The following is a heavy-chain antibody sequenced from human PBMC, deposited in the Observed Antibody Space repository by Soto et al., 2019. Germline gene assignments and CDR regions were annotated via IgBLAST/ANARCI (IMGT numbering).Heavy chain of an antibody. V-gene: IGHV5-10-1*01. J-gene: IGHJ6*02. CDR2: IDPSDSYT. CDR3: ARINIHGNENYYYGMDV. Sequence: PGESLKISCKGSGYSFTSYWISWVRQMPGKGLEWMGRIDPSDSYTNYSPSFQGHVTISADKSISTAYLQWSSLKASDTAMYYCARINIHGNENYYYGMDVWGQGTTVTVSS. CDR1: GYSFTSYW. D-gene: IGHD3-3*01.